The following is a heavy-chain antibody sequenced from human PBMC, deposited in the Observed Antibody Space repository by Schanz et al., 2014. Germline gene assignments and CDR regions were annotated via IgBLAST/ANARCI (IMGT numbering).Heavy chain of an antibody. V-gene: IGHV3-23*04. CDR2: ISGSGGST. J-gene: IGHJ4*02. D-gene: IGHD3-10*01. Sequence: VQLVESGGGVVQPGRSLRLSCAASGFTFSSYAMSWVRQAPGKGLEWVSGISGSGGSTYYADSVKGRFTISRENAKNSLYLQMNSLRAGDTAVYYCARDNYYGSGSCAYWGQGTLVTVSS. CDR1: GFTFSSYA. CDR3: ARDNYYGSGSCAY.